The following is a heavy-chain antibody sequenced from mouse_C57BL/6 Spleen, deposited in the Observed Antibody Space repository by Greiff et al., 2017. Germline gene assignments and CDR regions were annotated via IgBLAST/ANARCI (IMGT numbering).Heavy chain of an antibody. D-gene: IGHD1-1*01. V-gene: IGHV1-66*01. CDR2: IYPGSGNT. Sequence: VQLQQSGPELVKPGASVKISCKASGYSFTSYYIHWVKQRPGQGLEWIGWIYPGSGNTKYNEKFKGKATLTADTSSSTAYMQHSSLTSEDSAVYYCARGYYGSLAYWGQGTLVTVSA. J-gene: IGHJ3*01. CDR1: GYSFTSYY. CDR3: ARGYYGSLAY.